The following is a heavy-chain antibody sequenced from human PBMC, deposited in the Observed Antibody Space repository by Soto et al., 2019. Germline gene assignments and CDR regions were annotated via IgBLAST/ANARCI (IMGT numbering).Heavy chain of an antibody. CDR3: AAGGTRWLHSPFDY. J-gene: IGHJ4*02. CDR2: FDPEDGET. Sequence: QVQLLQSGAEVKKPGASVKVSCKVSGHTLTELSMHWVRQAPGRGLEWMGGFDPEDGETISAQKFQGRVTMTEDTSTDSTYMELTSLRSEDTAVYYCAAGGTRWLHSPFDYRGQGTLVTISS. D-gene: IGHD1-1*01. V-gene: IGHV1-24*01. CDR1: GHTLTELS.